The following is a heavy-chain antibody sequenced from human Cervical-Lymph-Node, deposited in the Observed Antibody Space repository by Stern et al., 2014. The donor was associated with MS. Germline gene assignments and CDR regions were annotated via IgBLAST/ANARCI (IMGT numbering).Heavy chain of an antibody. D-gene: IGHD5-12*01. CDR3: ARGGAVATSDYYFDY. CDR2: RSYDGSDK. J-gene: IGHJ4*02. Sequence: VQSVESGGGVVQPGRPLRLSCAASGFTFRHHAMHCVRQAPGRGLAWVAARSYDGSDKNDADSVKGRFTISRDNSRNTLYLQMNSLRVDDTAVYYCARGGAVATSDYYFDYWGQGILVTVSS. CDR1: GFTFRHHA. V-gene: IGHV3-30*01.